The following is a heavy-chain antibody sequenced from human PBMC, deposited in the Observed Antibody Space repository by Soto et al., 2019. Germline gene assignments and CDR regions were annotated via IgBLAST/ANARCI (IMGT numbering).Heavy chain of an antibody. CDR1: GCPFSSYS. V-gene: IGHV3-21*01. CDR2: ISSSSSYI. Sequence: GGSLRLSCAASGCPFSSYSMNWVRQAPGKGLEWVSSISSSSSYIYYADSVKGRFTISRDNAKNSLYLQMNSLRAEDTAVYYCARDPSRIAVAASDAFDIWGQGTMVTVSS. CDR3: ARDPSRIAVAASDAFDI. D-gene: IGHD6-19*01. J-gene: IGHJ3*02.